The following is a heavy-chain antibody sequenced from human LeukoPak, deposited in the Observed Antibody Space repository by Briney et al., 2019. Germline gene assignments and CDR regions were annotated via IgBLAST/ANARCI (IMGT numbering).Heavy chain of an antibody. D-gene: IGHD2-21*01. J-gene: IGHJ6*03. CDR3: ALGGVWSDYYYYYMDV. V-gene: IGHV3-23*01. CDR1: RFTFSSYA. Sequence: PGGSLRLSCAASRFTFSSYAMSWVRQAPGKGLEWVSAISGSGGSTYYADSVKGRFTISRDNSKNTLYLQMNSLRAEDTAVYYCALGGVWSDYYYYYMDVWGKGTTVTVSS. CDR2: ISGSGGST.